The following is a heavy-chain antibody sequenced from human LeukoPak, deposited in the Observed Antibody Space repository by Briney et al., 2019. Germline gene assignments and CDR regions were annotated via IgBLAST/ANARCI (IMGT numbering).Heavy chain of an antibody. J-gene: IGHJ4*02. CDR2: IKFDGSQK. CDR3: ARRLRDSGSYSADY. CDR1: GFTFSSFD. Sequence: PGGSLRLSCAPSGFTFSSFDMHWVRERPDKGLEWVAFIKFDGSQKYYADSVRGRFTVSRYNSRNMLYLQLDSLRDDDTAVYYCARRLRDSGSYSADYWGQGTLVTVSS. V-gene: IGHV3-30*02. D-gene: IGHD3-10*01.